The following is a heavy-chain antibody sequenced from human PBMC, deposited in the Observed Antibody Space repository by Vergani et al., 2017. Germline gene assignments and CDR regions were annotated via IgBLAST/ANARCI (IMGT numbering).Heavy chain of an antibody. V-gene: IGHV4-34*01. J-gene: IGHJ6*03. CDR2: INHSGST. CDR1: GGSFSGYY. Sequence: QVQLQQWGAGLLKPSETLSLTCAVYGGSFSGYYWSWIRQPPGKGLEWIGEINHSGSTNYNPSLKSRVTISVDTSKNQFSLKLSSVTAADTAVYYCARVRTPPTPKYYYYYMDVWGKGTTVTVSS. CDR3: ARVRTPPTPKYYYYYMDV.